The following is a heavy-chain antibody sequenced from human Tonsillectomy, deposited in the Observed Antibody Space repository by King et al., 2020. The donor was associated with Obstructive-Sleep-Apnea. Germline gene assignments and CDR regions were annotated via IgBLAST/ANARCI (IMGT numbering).Heavy chain of an antibody. D-gene: IGHD2-15*01. CDR2: ISSISSYI. CDR1: GFTFSDYT. J-gene: IGHJ4*02. Sequence: VKLVESGGGLVKPGGSLRLSCAASGFTFSDYTMNWVRQAPGKGLEWVSSISSISSYIYYADSVKGRFTISRDNAKNSLYLQMNSLRAEDTAVYYCARDEGGGSCRYWGQGTLVTVSS. V-gene: IGHV3-21*01. CDR3: ARDEGGGSCRY.